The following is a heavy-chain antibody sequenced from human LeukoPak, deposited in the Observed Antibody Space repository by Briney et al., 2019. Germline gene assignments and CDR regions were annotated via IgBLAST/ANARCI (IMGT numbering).Heavy chain of an antibody. J-gene: IGHJ4*02. D-gene: IGHD5-12*01. V-gene: IGHV4-34*01. CDR3: ARTYSGYDYGLPNFDY. CDR2: INHSGST. Sequence: SETLSLTCAVYGGSFSGYYWSWIRQPLGKGLEWIGEINHSGSTNYNPSLKSRVTISVDTSKNQFSLKLSSVTAADTAVYYCARTYSGYDYGLPNFDYWGQGTLVTVSS. CDR1: GGSFSGYY.